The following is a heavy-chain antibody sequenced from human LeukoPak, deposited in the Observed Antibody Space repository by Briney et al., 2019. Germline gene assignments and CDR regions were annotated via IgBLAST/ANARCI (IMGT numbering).Heavy chain of an antibody. V-gene: IGHV4-34*01. D-gene: IGHD6-6*01. CDR3: ARVRAAPAD. Sequence: PSETLSLTCAVYGGSFSGYYWSWLRQPPGKGLEWMGEINHSGSSNYNPSLKSRVPISVDPSKNQFSLKPSSVTAADTAVYYCARVRAAPADWGQGTLVTVSS. J-gene: IGHJ4*02. CDR1: GGSFSGYY. CDR2: INHSGSS.